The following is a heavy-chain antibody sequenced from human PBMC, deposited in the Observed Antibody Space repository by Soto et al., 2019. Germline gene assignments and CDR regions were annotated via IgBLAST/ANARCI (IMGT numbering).Heavy chain of an antibody. Sequence: SVKVSCKASGGTFSSYAISWVRQAPGQGLEWMGGIIPIFGTANYAQKFQGRVTITADESTSTAYMELSSLRSEDTAVYYCAREEQLVSYYYYGMDVRGQGTTVTVSS. J-gene: IGHJ6*02. CDR3: AREEQLVSYYYYGMDV. D-gene: IGHD6-6*01. V-gene: IGHV1-69*13. CDR1: GGTFSSYA. CDR2: IIPIFGTA.